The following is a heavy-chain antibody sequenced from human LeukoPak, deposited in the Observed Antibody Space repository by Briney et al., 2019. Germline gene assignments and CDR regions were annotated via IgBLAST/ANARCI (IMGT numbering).Heavy chain of an antibody. Sequence: SETLSLTCVVSGGSIRSYHWTWIRQPPGKGLEWIGYIYDSGSTNYNPSLKSRLTISVDTSKNQFSLKLTSVTAADTVVYYCVRELVYNGDNYGMDVWGQGITVTVSS. CDR2: IYDSGST. CDR3: VRELVYNGDNYGMDV. D-gene: IGHD3-3*01. V-gene: IGHV4-59*01. CDR1: GGSIRSYH. J-gene: IGHJ6*02.